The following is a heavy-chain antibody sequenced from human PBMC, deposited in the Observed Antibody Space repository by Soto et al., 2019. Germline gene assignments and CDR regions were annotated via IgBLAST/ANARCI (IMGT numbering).Heavy chain of an antibody. D-gene: IGHD3-3*01. CDR2: MNPNSGNT. V-gene: IGHV1-8*01. J-gene: IGHJ6*03. CDR3: ARGFPYDFGRGYSLYYCYVVV. Sequence: QVQLVQSGAEVKKPGASVKVSCKASGYTFTSYDINWVRQATGQGLEWMGWMNPNSGNTGSAQKFKGRVTMTMNTSISTADMELSSLRSEDTAVYYCARGFPYDFGRGYSLYYCYVVVWGIGTTGTLSS. CDR1: GYTFTSYD.